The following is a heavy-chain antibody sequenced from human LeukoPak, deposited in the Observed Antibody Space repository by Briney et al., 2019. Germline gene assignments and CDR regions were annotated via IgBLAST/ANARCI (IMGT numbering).Heavy chain of an antibody. CDR2: IYYSGNT. J-gene: IGHJ4*02. CDR1: GGSISSYY. D-gene: IGHD3-3*01. CDR3: AREILWSGYFDY. Sequence: SETLSLTCTVSGGSISSYYWSWIRQPPGEGLEWIGYIYYSGNTNYNPSLKSRITISVDTSKNQFSLKLSSVTAADTAVYYCAREILWSGYFDYWGQGTLVTVSS. V-gene: IGHV4-59*01.